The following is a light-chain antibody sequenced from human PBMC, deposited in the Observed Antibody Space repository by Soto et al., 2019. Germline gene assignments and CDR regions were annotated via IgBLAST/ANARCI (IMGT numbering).Light chain of an antibody. J-gene: IGKJ5*01. CDR2: DAS. V-gene: IGKV3-11*01. CDR3: QQRSNWIT. Sequence: IMLTQSTATLSVSPGERVTLSCRASQSVDINLAWYQQKPGQAPRLLIYDASNRATGIPARFSGSGSGTDFTLTISSLEPEDFAVYYCQQRSNWITFGQGTRLEIK. CDR1: QSVDIN.